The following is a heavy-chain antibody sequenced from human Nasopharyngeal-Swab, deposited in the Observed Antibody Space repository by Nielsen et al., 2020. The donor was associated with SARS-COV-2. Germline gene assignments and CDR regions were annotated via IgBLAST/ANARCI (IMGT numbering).Heavy chain of an antibody. CDR1: GFTCSSYA. D-gene: IGHD1-26*01. CDR3: AKDQGSYYDY. V-gene: IGHV3-23*03. J-gene: IGHJ4*02. Sequence: GGSLRLSCAASGFTCSSYAMSWVRQAPGKGLEWVSVIYSGGSSTYYADSVKGRFTISRDNSKNTLYLQMNSLRAEDTAVYYCAKDQGSYYDYWGQGTLVTVSS. CDR2: IYSGGSST.